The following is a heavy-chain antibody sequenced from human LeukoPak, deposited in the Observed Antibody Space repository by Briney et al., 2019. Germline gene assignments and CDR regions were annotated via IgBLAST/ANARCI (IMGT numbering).Heavy chain of an antibody. D-gene: IGHD1-26*01. J-gene: IGHJ5*02. CDR2: IYYSGST. Sequence: SETLSLTCTVSGGSISSSSYYWGWIRQPPGKGLEWIGSIYYSGSTYYNPSLKSRVTISVDTSKNQFSLKLSSVTAADTAVYYCARRSSGSQSDPWGQGTLVTVSS. CDR1: GGSISSSSYY. V-gene: IGHV4-39*01. CDR3: ARRSSGSQSDP.